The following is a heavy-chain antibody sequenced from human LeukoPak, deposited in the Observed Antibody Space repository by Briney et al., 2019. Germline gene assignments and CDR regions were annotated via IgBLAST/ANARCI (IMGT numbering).Heavy chain of an antibody. CDR1: GGTFSSYA. CDR2: IIPIFGTA. D-gene: IGHD3-3*01. CDR3: ARVITIFSQYGT. V-gene: IGHV1-69*01. Sequence: ASVKVSCKASGGTFSSYAISWVRQAPGQGLEWMGGIIPIFGTANYAQKFQGRVTITADESTSTAYMELSNLRSEDTAVYYCARVITIFSQYGTWGQGTLVTVSS. J-gene: IGHJ4*02.